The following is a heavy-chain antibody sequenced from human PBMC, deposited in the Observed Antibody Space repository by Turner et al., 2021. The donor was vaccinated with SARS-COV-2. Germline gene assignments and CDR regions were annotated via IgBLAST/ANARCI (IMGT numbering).Heavy chain of an antibody. V-gene: IGHV4-39*01. CDR1: GASISSSSYY. CDR3: ARVKSTVTTYYYYYMDV. D-gene: IGHD4-4*01. Sequence: QLQLQESGPGLVKPSETLSLTCSVSGASISSSSYYWGWIRQPPGKGPEWIGSVYYRGNTYYNPSLESRVTISVDTSNNQFSLKLNSVTAADTAVYYCARVKSTVTTYYYYYMDVWGKGTTVTVSS. CDR2: VYYRGNT. J-gene: IGHJ6*03.